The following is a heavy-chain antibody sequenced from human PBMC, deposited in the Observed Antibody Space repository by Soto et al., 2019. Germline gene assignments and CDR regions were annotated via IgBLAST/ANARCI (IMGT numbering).Heavy chain of an antibody. CDR1: GGSISSYY. J-gene: IGHJ4*02. Sequence: PSETLSLTCTVSGGSISSYYWSWIRQPPGKGLEWIGYIYYSGSTNYNPSLKSRVTISVDTSKNQFSLKLGSVTAADTAVYYCARDTGYSSSRWGQGTLVTVSS. CDR2: IYYSGST. V-gene: IGHV4-59*01. D-gene: IGHD6-13*01. CDR3: ARDTGYSSSR.